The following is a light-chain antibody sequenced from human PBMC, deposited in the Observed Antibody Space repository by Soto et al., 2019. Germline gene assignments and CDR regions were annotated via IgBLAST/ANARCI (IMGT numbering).Light chain of an antibody. CDR2: DAT. V-gene: IGKV1-5*01. CDR3: HQYSSYWT. J-gene: IGKJ1*01. Sequence: IQMTQSPSSLSASVGDRVIITFRASQRISTWLAWYQQKPGKAPKLLIHDATSLESGVPSRFSGSGSGTEFTLTICSLQPDDFATYYCHQYSSYWTFAQGTKVDIK. CDR1: QRISTW.